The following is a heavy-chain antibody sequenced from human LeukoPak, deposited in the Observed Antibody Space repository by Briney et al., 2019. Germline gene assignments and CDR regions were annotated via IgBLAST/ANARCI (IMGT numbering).Heavy chain of an antibody. CDR3: ARDIELST. V-gene: IGHV3-23*01. CDR1: GFTFRDSA. Sequence: GGSLRLSCAASGFTFRDSAMTWVRQAPGKGLQWVSLISFSGDNTYYANSVKGRFTISRDNAKDTLYLQMNSLRAEDTAIYYCARDIELSTWGLGTTVTVSS. CDR2: ISFSGDNT. D-gene: IGHD3-16*02. J-gene: IGHJ3*01.